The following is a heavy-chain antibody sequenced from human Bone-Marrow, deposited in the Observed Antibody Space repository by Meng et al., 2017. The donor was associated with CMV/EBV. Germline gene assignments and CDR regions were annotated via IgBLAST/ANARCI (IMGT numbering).Heavy chain of an antibody. J-gene: IGHJ6*02. CDR1: GYTFTSYD. CDR2: MNPNSGNT. D-gene: IGHD7-27*01. Sequence: ASVKVSCKASGYTFTSYDINWVRQATGQGLEWMGWMNPNSGNTGYAQKFQGRVTITRNTSISTAYMELSSLRSEDTAVYYCARSSKWGDGMDVWGQGPTVTVSS. V-gene: IGHV1-8*03. CDR3: ARSSKWGDGMDV.